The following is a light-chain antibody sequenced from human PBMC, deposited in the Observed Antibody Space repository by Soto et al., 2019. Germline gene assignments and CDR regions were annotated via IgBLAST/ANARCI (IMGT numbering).Light chain of an antibody. Sequence: QSALTQPPSASGSPGQSVTISCTGTSSDVGGYNYVSWYQQHPGKAPKLMIYEVSKRPSGVPDRFSGSKAGNTASLTVSGLQGEDEADYYCSSYAGSNNLVFGTGTKVTVL. V-gene: IGLV2-8*01. CDR3: SSYAGSNNLV. CDR1: SSDVGGYNY. CDR2: EVS. J-gene: IGLJ1*01.